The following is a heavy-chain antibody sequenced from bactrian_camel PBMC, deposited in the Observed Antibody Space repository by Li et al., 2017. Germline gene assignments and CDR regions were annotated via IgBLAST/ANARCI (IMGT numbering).Heavy chain of an antibody. V-gene: IGHV3S1*01. J-gene: IGHJ4*01. CDR2: ISPDGDTT. D-gene: IGHD2*01. Sequence: HVQLVESGGGLVQPGGSLRLSCAASGFTFSRSAMSWVRQRPGKGLLWVAGISPDGDTTDYDRAVKDRFTISRDNARNMLYLDMANLKTEDTAVYYCAQGRSTTSWLLREPRREGTQVTVS. CDR1: GFTFSRSA.